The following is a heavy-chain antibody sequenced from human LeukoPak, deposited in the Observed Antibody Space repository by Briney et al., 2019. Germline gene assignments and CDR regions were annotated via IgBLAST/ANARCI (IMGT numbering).Heavy chain of an antibody. V-gene: IGHV5-10-1*01. CDR3: ARHVAVAGTPYYFDY. CDR2: IGPSDSYT. D-gene: IGHD6-19*01. CDR1: GYSFTSYW. Sequence: GESLKISCKGSGYSFTSYWISWVRQMPGKGLEWMGRIGPSDSYTNYSPSFQGHVTISADKSISTAYLQWSSLKASDTAMYYCARHVAVAGTPYYFDYWGQGTLVTVSS. J-gene: IGHJ4*02.